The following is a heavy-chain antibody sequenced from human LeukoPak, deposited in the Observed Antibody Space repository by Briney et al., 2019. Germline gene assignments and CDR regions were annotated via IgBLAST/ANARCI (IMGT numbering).Heavy chain of an antibody. D-gene: IGHD6-6*01. V-gene: IGHV1-69*13. Sequence: ASVKVSCKASGGTFSSYAISWVRQAPGQGLEWMGGIIPIFGTANYAQKSQGRVTITADESTSTAYMELSSLRSEDTAVYYCAKSPSRLVRFDYWGQGTLVTVSS. CDR1: GGTFSSYA. CDR2: IIPIFGTA. J-gene: IGHJ4*02. CDR3: AKSPSRLVRFDY.